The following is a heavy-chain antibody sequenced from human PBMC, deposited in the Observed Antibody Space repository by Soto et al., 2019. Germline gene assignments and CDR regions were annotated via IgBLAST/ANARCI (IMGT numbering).Heavy chain of an antibody. D-gene: IGHD6-19*01. CDR3: ARGFAIGWYTDYFDY. J-gene: IGHJ4*02. CDR2: IYYSGST. Sequence: SETLSLTWTVSGGSISSGGYYWSWIRQHPGKGLEWIGYIYYSGSTYYNPSLKSRVTISVDTSKNQFSLKLNSVTAADTAVYYCARGFAIGWYTDYFDYWGQGPLVTVSS. V-gene: IGHV4-31*02. CDR1: GGSISSGGYY.